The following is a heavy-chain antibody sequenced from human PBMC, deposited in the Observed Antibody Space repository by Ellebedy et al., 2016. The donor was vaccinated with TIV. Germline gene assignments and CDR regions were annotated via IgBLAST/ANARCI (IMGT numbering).Heavy chain of an antibody. V-gene: IGHV1-2*02. Sequence: ASVKVSCKASGYTFTGYYMHWVRQAPGQGLEWMGWINPNSGGTNYAQKFQGRVTMTRDTSISTAYMELSRLRSDDTAVYYCARVIAARRGLLYWGQGTLVTVSS. J-gene: IGHJ4*02. CDR1: GYTFTGYY. CDR3: ARVIAARRGLLY. D-gene: IGHD6-6*01. CDR2: INPNSGGT.